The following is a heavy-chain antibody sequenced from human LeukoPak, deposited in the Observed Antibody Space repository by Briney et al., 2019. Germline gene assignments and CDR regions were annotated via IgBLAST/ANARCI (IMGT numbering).Heavy chain of an antibody. D-gene: IGHD1-26*01. CDR2: IYYSGST. Sequence: PSETLSLTCAVSGGSISSGGYSWSWLRQPPGKGLEWIGYIYYSGSTSYNPSLKSRVTISVDTSKNQFSLKLRSVTAADTAVYYCARYSGSYPHDAFEIWGQGTMVTVSS. J-gene: IGHJ3*02. CDR1: GGSISSGGYS. CDR3: ARYSGSYPHDAFEI. V-gene: IGHV4-61*08.